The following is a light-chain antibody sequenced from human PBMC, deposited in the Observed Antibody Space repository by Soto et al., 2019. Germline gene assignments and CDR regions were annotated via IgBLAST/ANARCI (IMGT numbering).Light chain of an antibody. CDR1: RGHSSYF. J-gene: IGLJ3*02. CDR2: LEASGGY. Sequence: QLVLTQSSSASASLGSSVKLTCTLSRGHSSYFIAWHQQQPGKAPRYLMKLEASGGYDKGSGVPDRFSGSSSGADRYLTISNLQFEDEADYFCETWDTNTWVFGGGTKLTVL. V-gene: IGLV4-60*02. CDR3: ETWDTNTWV.